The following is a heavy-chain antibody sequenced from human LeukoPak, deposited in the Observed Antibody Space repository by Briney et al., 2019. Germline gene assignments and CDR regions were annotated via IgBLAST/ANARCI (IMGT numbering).Heavy chain of an antibody. CDR3: AKDQAGTGYYYDSSGYFDY. D-gene: IGHD3-22*01. Sequence: PGGSLRLSCAASGFTFSSNAMHWVRQAPGKGLEWVAIISYDGSNKYYADSVKGRFTISRDKSKNTLYLQMNSLRGEDTAVYYCAKDQAGTGYYYDSSGYFDYWGQGTLVTVSS. CDR2: ISYDGSNK. V-gene: IGHV3-30*04. CDR1: GFTFSSNA. J-gene: IGHJ4*02.